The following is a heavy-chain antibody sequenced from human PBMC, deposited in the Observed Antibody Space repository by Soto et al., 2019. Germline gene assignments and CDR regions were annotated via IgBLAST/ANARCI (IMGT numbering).Heavy chain of an antibody. V-gene: IGHV4-39*01. CDR3: ARHVNLLLWFGELFGAFDI. CDR2: IYYSGST. CDR1: GGSISSSSYY. J-gene: IGHJ3*02. D-gene: IGHD3-10*01. Sequence: SETLSLTCTVSGGSISSSSYYWGWIRQPPGKGLEWIGSIYYSGSTYYNPSLKSRVTISVDTSKNQFSLKLSSVTAADTAVYYCARHVNLLLWFGELFGAFDIWGQGTMVTVSS.